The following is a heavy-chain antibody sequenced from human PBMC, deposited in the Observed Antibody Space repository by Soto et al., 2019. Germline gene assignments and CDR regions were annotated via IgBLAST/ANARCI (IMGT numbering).Heavy chain of an antibody. CDR2: VDYSGTA. Sequence: SETLSVTCTVSSGSISVTNVFWGWVRQPPGKGLEWIGNVDYSGTAYFKPSLATRVTFHVDTSKNQFSLTLYSVTAADTAVYYCARITGRHLDYWGQGILVTVSS. J-gene: IGHJ4*02. D-gene: IGHD1-20*01. V-gene: IGHV4-39*01. CDR1: SGSISVTNVF. CDR3: ARITGRHLDY.